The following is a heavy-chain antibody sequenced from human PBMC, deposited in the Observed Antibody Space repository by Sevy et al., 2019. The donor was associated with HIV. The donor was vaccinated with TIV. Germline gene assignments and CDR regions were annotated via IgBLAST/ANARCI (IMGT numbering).Heavy chain of an antibody. V-gene: IGHV3-49*01. J-gene: IGHJ6*02. D-gene: IGHD3-10*01. CDR1: GFTLGDYD. CDR2: IRRKVYGGTT. Sequence: GGSLRLSCKVSGFTLGDYDISWFRQAPGKGLQWVGFIRRKVYGGTTEDTASVKGRFTISRDDSKSIAYLQMNSLKTEDTAVYYCTRADYFGSAGGYHGMDVWGQGPTVTVSS. CDR3: TRADYFGSAGGYHGMDV.